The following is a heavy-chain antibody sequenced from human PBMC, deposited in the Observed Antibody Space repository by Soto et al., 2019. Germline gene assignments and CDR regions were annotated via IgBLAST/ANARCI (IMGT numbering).Heavy chain of an antibody. CDR1: GYTFTSYG. Sequence: QVPLVQSGAEVKKPGASVKVSCKASGYTFTSYGITWVRQAPGQGLEWMGWISAYNGNTNYAQKLQGRVTMTTDTSTSTAYMELRSLRSDDTAVYYCARDHPVNDILTGYCDYWGQGTLVTVSS. J-gene: IGHJ4*02. D-gene: IGHD3-9*01. CDR3: ARDHPVNDILTGYCDY. V-gene: IGHV1-18*01. CDR2: ISAYNGNT.